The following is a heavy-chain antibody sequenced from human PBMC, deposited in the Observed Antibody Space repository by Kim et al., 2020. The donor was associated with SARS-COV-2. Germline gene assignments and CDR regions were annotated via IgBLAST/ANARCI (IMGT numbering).Heavy chain of an antibody. V-gene: IGHV3-23*01. CDR3: EASDY. CDR2: RVSGGGT. Sequence: RVSGGGTDYAASVKGRFTISRDNSKSTLFLQMNSLRAEDTAVYYCEASDYWGQGSLVTVSS. J-gene: IGHJ4*02.